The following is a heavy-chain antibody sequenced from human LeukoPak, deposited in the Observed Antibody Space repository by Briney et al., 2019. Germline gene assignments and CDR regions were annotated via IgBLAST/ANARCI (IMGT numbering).Heavy chain of an antibody. J-gene: IGHJ4*02. CDR3: VNVERDY. D-gene: IGHD1-26*01. V-gene: IGHV3-64D*09. CDR1: GFTFSSYA. Sequence: PGGSLRLSCSASGFTFSSYAMYWVRQAPGKGLEYVSTISSTGGSTYYADSVKGRFTISRDNAKNTLYLQMSSLRPEDTAVYCCVNVERDYWGQGTLVTVSS. CDR2: ISSTGGST.